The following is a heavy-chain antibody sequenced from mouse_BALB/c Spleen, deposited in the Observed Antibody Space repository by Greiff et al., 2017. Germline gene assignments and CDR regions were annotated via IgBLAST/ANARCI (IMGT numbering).Heavy chain of an antibody. J-gene: IGHJ4*01. CDR1: GFSLTSYG. CDR3: ARRGYGSSYAMDY. Sequence: VKLVESGPGLVQPSQSLSITCTVSGFSLTSYGVHWVRQSPGKGLEWLGVIWSGGSTDYNAAFISRLSISKDNSKSQVFFKMNSLQANDTAIYYCARRGYGSSYAMDYWGQGTSVTVSS. CDR2: IWSGGST. D-gene: IGHD1-1*01. V-gene: IGHV2-2*02.